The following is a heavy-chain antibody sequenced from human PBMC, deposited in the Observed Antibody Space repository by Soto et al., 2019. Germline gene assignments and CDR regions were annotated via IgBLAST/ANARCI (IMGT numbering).Heavy chain of an antibody. J-gene: IGHJ3*01. CDR3: ATRPLLPGAP. CDR1: GFTFSSND. V-gene: IGHV3-53*01. CDR2: IYSGGST. Sequence: EVQLVESGGGLIQPGGSLRLSCAASGFTFSSNDMNWVRQAPGKGLEWVSLIYSGGSTYYAASVKGRFTISRDNSKNTLYLQMSSLRAEDTAFYYCATRPLLPGAPWGHWTMVTVSS. D-gene: IGHD3-22*01.